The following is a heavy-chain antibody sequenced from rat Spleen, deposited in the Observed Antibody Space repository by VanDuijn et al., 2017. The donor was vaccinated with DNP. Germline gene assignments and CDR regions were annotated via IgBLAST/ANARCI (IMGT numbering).Heavy chain of an antibody. CDR3: VRWNSGHFDY. Sequence: EVQLVESGGGLVQPGRSLKLSCAASGFTFSAYYMAWVRQAPAKGLEWVAYIGSPAYAPYSTDCVKGRFTISRDNAKSTLYLQMNSLKSEDMATYYCVRWNSGHFDYWGQGVMVTVSS. D-gene: IGHD4-3*01. CDR1: GFTFSAYY. J-gene: IGHJ2*01. CDR2: IGSPAYAP. V-gene: IGHV5-22*01.